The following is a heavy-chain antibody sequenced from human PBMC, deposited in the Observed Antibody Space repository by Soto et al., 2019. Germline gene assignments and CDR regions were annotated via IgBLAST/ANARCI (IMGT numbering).Heavy chain of an antibody. D-gene: IGHD2-2*02. CDR1: GYTFTSYG. Sequence: QVQLVQSGAEVKKPGASVKVSCKASGYTFTSYGISWVRQAPGQGLEWMGWISAYNGNTNYAQKLQGRVTVTTDTSTSTAYMELRSVRSDDTAVYYCARDGVVPAAIEYYYYGMDVWGQGTTVTVSS. CDR3: ARDGVVPAAIEYYYYGMDV. J-gene: IGHJ6*02. V-gene: IGHV1-18*04. CDR2: ISAYNGNT.